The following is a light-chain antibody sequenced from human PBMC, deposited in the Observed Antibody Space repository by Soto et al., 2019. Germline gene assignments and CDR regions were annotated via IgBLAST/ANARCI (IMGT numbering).Light chain of an antibody. V-gene: IGKV3-11*01. CDR3: QQRSNWQIT. Sequence: EIVLTQSPATLSLSPGERATLSCRASQSVTSYLAWYQQKPGRAPRLLIYDASSRATGIPARFSGSGSGTDFTLTISSLEPEDFAVYYCQQRSNWQITFGQGTRLEIK. J-gene: IGKJ5*01. CDR1: QSVTSY. CDR2: DAS.